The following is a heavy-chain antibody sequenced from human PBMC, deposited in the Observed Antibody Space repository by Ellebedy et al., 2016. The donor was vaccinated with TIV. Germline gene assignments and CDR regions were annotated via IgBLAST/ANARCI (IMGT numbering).Heavy chain of an antibody. V-gene: IGHV5-51*01. CDR3: ARLPYYYASGTYSPFDF. CDR1: GYTFPNYL. CDR2: VSPDDSSN. J-gene: IGHJ4*02. Sequence: GESLKISXKGSGYTFPNYLIAWVRQMPGKGLEWVGIVSPDDSSNKISPSFQGRVTISADKSSSTAYLQWSSLKASDTAVYFCARLPYYYASGTYSPFDFWGQGTLVTVSS. D-gene: IGHD3-10*01.